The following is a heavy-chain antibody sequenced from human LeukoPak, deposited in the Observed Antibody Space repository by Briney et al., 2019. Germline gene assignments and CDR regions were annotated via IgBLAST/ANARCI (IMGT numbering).Heavy chain of an antibody. D-gene: IGHD1-1*01. CDR3: ARRGETTRGAFDI. CDR1: GFSFTSYW. Sequence: GESLKISCKGSGFSFTSYWIGWARQMPGRGLEWMNIIYPGDSDTRDSPSFQGQVTISVDKSISTAYLQWSSLKASDTAMYYSARRGETTRGAFDIWGQGTMVIVSS. J-gene: IGHJ3*02. V-gene: IGHV5-51*01. CDR2: IYPGDSDT.